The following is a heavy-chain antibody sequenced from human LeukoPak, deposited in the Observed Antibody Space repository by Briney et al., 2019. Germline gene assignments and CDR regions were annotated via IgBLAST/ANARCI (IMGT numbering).Heavy chain of an antibody. D-gene: IGHD6-19*01. CDR2: IYYSGST. V-gene: IGHV4-59*01. CDR3: ASAVAGIRD. CDR1: GDSISSYF. Sequence: SETLSLTCTVSGDSISSYFWSWIRQPPGKGLEWIGYIYYSGSTNYNPSLKSRVTISIDKSKSQFSLKLSSVTAADTAVYYCASAVAGIRDWGQGTLVTVSS. J-gene: IGHJ4*02.